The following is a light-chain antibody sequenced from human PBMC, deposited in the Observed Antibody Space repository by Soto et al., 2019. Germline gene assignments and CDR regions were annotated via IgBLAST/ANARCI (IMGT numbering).Light chain of an antibody. CDR2: KAS. V-gene: IGKV1-5*03. J-gene: IGKJ1*01. Sequence: DIQMTQSPSTLSRSVGDRDTITCRASQSISDWLAWYQQKPGRAPKLLIYKASSLESGVPSRFSGSGSGTEFTLTISSLQPDDFATYYCQQYARYGTFGQGTKVGIK. CDR1: QSISDW. CDR3: QQYARYGT.